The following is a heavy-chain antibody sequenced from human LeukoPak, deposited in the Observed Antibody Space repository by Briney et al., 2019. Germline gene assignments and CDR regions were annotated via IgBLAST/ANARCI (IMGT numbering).Heavy chain of an antibody. CDR2: ISSSGSTI. CDR3: AKAPATSCSGACCYPFDH. Sequence: GGSLRLSCAASGFTFTDYYMSWIRQAPGKGLEWLSYISSSGSTIYYADSVKGRFTISRDNAKNSLYLQMNSLRAEDAAVYYCAKAPATSCSGACCYPFDHWGQGTLVTVSS. D-gene: IGHD2-15*01. J-gene: IGHJ4*02. CDR1: GFTFTDYY. V-gene: IGHV3-11*01.